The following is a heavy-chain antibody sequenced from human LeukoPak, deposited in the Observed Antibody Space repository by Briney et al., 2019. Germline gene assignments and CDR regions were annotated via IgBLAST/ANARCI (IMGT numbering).Heavy chain of an antibody. J-gene: IGHJ4*02. CDR1: GFTFSSYT. Sequence: GGSLRLSCAASGFTFSSYTMNWVRQAPGKGLEWVAIIWYDGYNKYYADSVRGRFTISRDNSKNTLYLQMNNLRAEDTAVYYCARDRDRAEFYFDYWGQGTLVTVSS. CDR3: ARDRDRAEFYFDY. D-gene: IGHD1-14*01. V-gene: IGHV3-33*08. CDR2: IWYDGYNK.